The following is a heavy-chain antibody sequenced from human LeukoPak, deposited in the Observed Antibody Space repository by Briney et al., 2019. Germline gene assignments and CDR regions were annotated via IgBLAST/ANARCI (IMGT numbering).Heavy chain of an antibody. J-gene: IGHJ4*02. V-gene: IGHV1-3*01. D-gene: IGHD1-26*01. Sequence: ASVKVSCKASGYTFTSYTMHWVRQAPGQRLEWMGWINAGNGNTKYSQKFQGRVTITRDTSASTAYMELSSLRSEDTAVYYCARSGSYYGFDYWGQGTLVTVSS. CDR1: GYTFTSYT. CDR3: ARSGSYYGFDY. CDR2: INAGNGNT.